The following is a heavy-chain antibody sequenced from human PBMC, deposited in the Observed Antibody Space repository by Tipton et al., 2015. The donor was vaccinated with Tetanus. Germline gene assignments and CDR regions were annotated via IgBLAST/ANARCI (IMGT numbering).Heavy chain of an antibody. CDR1: GYTFTSYY. CDR2: INPSGGST. D-gene: IGHD4-17*01. CDR3: ARDPEGRKNYGDYPNWFDP. V-gene: IGHV1-46*01. Sequence: QLVQSGAEVKKPGASVKVSCKASGYTFTSYYMHWVRQAPGQGLEWMGIINPSGGSTSYAQKFQGRVTMTRDTSTSTVYMELSSLRSEDTAVYYCARDPEGRKNYGDYPNWFDPWGQGTLVTVSS. J-gene: IGHJ5*02.